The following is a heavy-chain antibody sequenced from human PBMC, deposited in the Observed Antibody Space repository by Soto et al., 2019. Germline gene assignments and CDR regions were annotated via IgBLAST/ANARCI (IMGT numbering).Heavy chain of an antibody. CDR2: IYYSGST. CDR3: SKTGTTIGYYYYYYMDV. CDR1: GGSISSSSYY. Sequence: SETLSLTCTVPGGSISSSSYYWGWIRQPPGKGLEWIGSIYYSGSTYYNPSLKSRVTISVDTSKNQFSLKLSSVTAADTAVYYCSKTGTTIGYYYYYYMDVWGKGTTVTVSS. D-gene: IGHD1-7*01. J-gene: IGHJ6*03. V-gene: IGHV4-39*01.